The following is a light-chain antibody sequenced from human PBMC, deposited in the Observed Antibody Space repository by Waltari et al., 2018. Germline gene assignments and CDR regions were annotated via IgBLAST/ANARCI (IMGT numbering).Light chain of an antibody. V-gene: IGLV2-14*02. CDR1: SSDVGNYNL. CDR2: EVT. Sequence: QSGLTQPASVSGSPGQSITISCTGTSSDVGNYNLVSWYQQYPGKAPKLMVYEVTKRTSGVSDRFSGSKSGNTASLTISGLQAEDEADYYCSSHTSSVPHVFGTGTRVTVV. J-gene: IGLJ1*01. CDR3: SSHTSSVPHV.